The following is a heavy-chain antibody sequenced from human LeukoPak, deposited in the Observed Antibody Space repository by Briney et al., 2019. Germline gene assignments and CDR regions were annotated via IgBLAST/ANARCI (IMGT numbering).Heavy chain of an antibody. J-gene: IGHJ4*02. Sequence: ASVKVSCKGSGYTFTSYAMNWVRQAPGQGLEWMGWINTNTGNPTYAQGFTGRFVFSLDTSVSSAYLQISSLKAEDTAVYYCAREANLPPSYYYDSSGYHFDYWGQGTLVTVSS. D-gene: IGHD3-22*01. CDR1: GYTFTSYA. V-gene: IGHV7-4-1*02. CDR2: INTNTGNP. CDR3: AREANLPPSYYYDSSGYHFDY.